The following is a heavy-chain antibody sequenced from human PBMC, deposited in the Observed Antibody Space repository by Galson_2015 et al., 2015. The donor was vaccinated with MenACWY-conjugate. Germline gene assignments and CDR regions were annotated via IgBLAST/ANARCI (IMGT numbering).Heavy chain of an antibody. J-gene: IGHJ4*02. CDR1: GITFSHCG. CDR3: AWGRNPTVKSMYLDY. D-gene: IGHD1-14*01. V-gene: IGHV3-48*02. Sequence: LRLSCAASGITFSHCGMNWVRQAPGKGLEWISYISPGSGIIYYADSAKGRFTISRDDAKNSLFLQISSPRDEDTAVYYCAWGRNPTVKSMYLDYWGQGTLVTVSS. CDR2: ISPGSGII.